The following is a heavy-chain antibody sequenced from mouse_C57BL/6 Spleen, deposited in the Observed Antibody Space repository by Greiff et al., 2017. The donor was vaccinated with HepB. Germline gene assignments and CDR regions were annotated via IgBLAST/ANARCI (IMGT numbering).Heavy chain of an antibody. CDR3: ARSDYGGEGYYAMDY. D-gene: IGHD2-4*01. V-gene: IGHV1-64*01. J-gene: IGHJ4*01. Sequence: VKLQQPGAELVKPGASVKLSCKASGYTFTSYWMHWVKQRPGQGLEWIGMIHPNSGSTNYNEKFKSKATLTVDKSSSTAYMQLSSLTSEDSAVYYCARSDYGGEGYYAMDYWGQGTSVTVSS. CDR1: GYTFTSYW. CDR2: IHPNSGST.